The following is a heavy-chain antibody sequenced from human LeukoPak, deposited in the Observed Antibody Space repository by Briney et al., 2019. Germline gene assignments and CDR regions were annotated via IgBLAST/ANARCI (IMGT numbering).Heavy chain of an antibody. CDR1: GFTFSSHA. Sequence: GGSLRLSCSASGFTFSSHAMHWVRQAPGKGLEYVSAISYNGGDTYYTDSVKGRFTISRDNAKNSLYLQMNSLRAEDTALYYCARARSTGYYVADYWGQGTLVTVSS. CDR2: ISYNGGDT. J-gene: IGHJ4*02. D-gene: IGHD3-9*01. V-gene: IGHV3-64*04. CDR3: ARARSTGYYVADY.